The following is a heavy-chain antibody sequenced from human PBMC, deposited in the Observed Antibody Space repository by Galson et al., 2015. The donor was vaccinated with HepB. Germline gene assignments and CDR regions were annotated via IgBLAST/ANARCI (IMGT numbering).Heavy chain of an antibody. CDR3: ARLQGYCSGGNCYHAFDI. CDR1: GFTFSAYW. V-gene: IGHV3-7*01. J-gene: IGHJ3*02. CDR2: INQDGSEK. D-gene: IGHD2-15*01. Sequence: SLRLSCAASGFTFSAYWMSWVRQAPGKGLEWLANINQDGSEKYYVDSVKGRITISRDNAKNSLYLQMNSLRAEDTAVYYCARLQGYCSGGNCYHAFDIWGQGTMVTVSS.